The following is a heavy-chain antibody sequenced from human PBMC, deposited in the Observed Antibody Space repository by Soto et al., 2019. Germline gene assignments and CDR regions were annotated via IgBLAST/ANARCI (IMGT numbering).Heavy chain of an antibody. V-gene: IGHV3-30*18. CDR1: GFTFSSYG. CDR3: AKDKLELRYYYYGMDV. CDR2: ISYDGSNK. Sequence: QVQLVESGGGVVQPGRSLRLSCAASGFTFSSYGMHWVRQAPGKGLEWVAVISYDGSNKYYADSVKGRFTISRDNSKNTLYLQMNGLRAEDTAVYYCAKDKLELRYYYYGMDVWGQGTTVTVSS. D-gene: IGHD1-7*01. J-gene: IGHJ6*02.